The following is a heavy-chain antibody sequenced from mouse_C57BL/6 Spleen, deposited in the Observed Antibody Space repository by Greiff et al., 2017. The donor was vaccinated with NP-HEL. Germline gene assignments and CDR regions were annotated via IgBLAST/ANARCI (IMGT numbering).Heavy chain of an antibody. J-gene: IGHJ4*01. CDR3: ARTSNYVDAMDY. CDR2: IHPNSGST. Sequence: QVQLQQPGAELVKPGASVKLSCKASGYTFTSYRMHWVKQRPGQGLEWIGMIHPNSGSTNYNEKFKSKATLTVDKSSSTAYMQLSSLTSEDSAVYYCARTSNYVDAMDYWGQGTSVTVSS. V-gene: IGHV1-64*01. CDR1: GYTFTSYR. D-gene: IGHD2-5*01.